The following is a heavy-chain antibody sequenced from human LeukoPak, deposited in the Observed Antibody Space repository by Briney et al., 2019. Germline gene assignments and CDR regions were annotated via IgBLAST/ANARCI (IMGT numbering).Heavy chain of an antibody. CDR1: GGSISTYY. Sequence: SETLSLTCTVSGGSISTYYWSWIRQPPGKGLEWIGYIYYSGSTNYNPSLKSRVTISVDTSKNYFSLNLSSVTAADTAVYYCARQVGQWLAYFDYWGQGTLVTVSS. CDR3: ARQVGQWLAYFDY. CDR2: IYYSGST. D-gene: IGHD6-19*01. V-gene: IGHV4-59*08. J-gene: IGHJ4*02.